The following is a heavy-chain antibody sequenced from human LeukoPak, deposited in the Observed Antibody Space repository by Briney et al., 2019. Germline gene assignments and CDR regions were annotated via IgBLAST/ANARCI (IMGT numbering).Heavy chain of an antibody. Sequence: ASVKVSCKASGGTFSSYAISWVRQAPGQGLEWMGRIIPILGIANYAQKFQGRVTITADKSTSTAYMKLSSLRSEDTAVYYCARDGMATITAYWGQGTLVTVSS. D-gene: IGHD5-12*01. CDR2: IIPILGIA. CDR3: ARDGMATITAY. J-gene: IGHJ4*02. V-gene: IGHV1-69*04. CDR1: GGTFSSYA.